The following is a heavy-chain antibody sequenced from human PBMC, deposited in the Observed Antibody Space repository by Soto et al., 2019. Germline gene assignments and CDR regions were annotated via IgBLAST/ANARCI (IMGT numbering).Heavy chain of an antibody. D-gene: IGHD3-9*01. V-gene: IGHV2-5*02. CDR1: GFSLSTSGVG. CDR2: IYWDDDK. J-gene: IGHJ4*02. CDR3: AHCGGSSGAYYDILTGYYIGEDFDY. Sequence: SGPTLVKPTQTLTLTCTFSGFSLSTSGVGVGWIRQPPGKALEWLALIYWDDDKRYSPSLKSRLTITKDTSKNQVVLTMTNMDPVDTATYYCAHCGGSSGAYYDILTGYYIGEDFDYWGQGTLVTVSS.